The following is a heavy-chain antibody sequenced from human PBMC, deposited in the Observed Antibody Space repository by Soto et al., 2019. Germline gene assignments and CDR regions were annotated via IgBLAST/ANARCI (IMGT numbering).Heavy chain of an antibody. D-gene: IGHD4-17*01. J-gene: IGHJ4*02. Sequence: SETMSVTCTVSGGTISSYYWSWIRQPPGKGLEWIGYIYYSGSTNYNPSLKSRVTISVDTSKNQFSLKLSSVTAADTAVYYCARLHDYGDYFDYWGQGTLVTVSS. CDR2: IYYSGST. CDR1: GGTISSYY. V-gene: IGHV4-59*08. CDR3: ARLHDYGDYFDY.